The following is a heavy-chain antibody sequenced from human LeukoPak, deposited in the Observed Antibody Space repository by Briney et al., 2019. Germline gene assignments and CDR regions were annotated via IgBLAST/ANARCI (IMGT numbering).Heavy chain of an antibody. Sequence: RPSETLSLTCTVSGGSISSSSYYWGWIRQPPGKGLEWIGTIYYSGSTYYNPSLKSRVTTSVDTSKNQFSMNLSSVTAADTAVYYCARHLGFGSYNAFDIWGQGTMVTVSS. CDR1: GGSISSSSYY. J-gene: IGHJ3*02. CDR3: ARHLGFGSYNAFDI. CDR2: IYYSGST. V-gene: IGHV4-39*01. D-gene: IGHD3-10*01.